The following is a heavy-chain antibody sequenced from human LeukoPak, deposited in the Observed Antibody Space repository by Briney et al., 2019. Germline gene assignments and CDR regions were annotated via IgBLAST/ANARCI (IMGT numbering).Heavy chain of an antibody. CDR2: IIPIVDVT. CDR1: GGTFSNFA. D-gene: IGHD3-10*01. J-gene: IGHJ4*02. CDR3: AREMGDREFYFDY. V-gene: IGHV1-69*04. Sequence: XXKVSCKASGGTFSNFAFSWVRQAPGQGLQWVGRIIPIVDVTSYAQNFKGRVTITAEESTTTAYMELSSLRSEDTAVYYCAREMGDREFYFDYWGQGTLVTVSS.